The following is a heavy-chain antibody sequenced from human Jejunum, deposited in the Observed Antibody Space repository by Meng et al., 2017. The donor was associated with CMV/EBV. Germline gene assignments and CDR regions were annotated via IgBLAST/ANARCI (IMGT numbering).Heavy chain of an antibody. J-gene: IGHJ4*02. CDR3: ARDVPDHYSPNY. CDR1: GFSFSTYS. D-gene: IGHD4-11*01. Sequence: VEPGEVGGGVVQPVGSLGLSCAASGFSFSTYSMFWVRQAPGKGLEWVSFIRLDATDKFYADSVKGRFTISRDNSKNMLYLQMSSLRTEDTAVYYCARDVPDHYSPNYWGQGTLVTVSS. V-gene: IGHV3-30*02. CDR2: IRLDATDK.